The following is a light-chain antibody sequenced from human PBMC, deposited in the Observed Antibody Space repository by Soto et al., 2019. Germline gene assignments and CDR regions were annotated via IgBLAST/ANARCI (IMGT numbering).Light chain of an antibody. CDR2: YNN. CDR3: AAWDDTIKRYV. V-gene: IGLV1-44*01. CDR1: NSNIASNT. Sequence: QSVLTQPPSASETPGQTVSISCSGSNSNIASNTVNWYQHLPGTAPKLLIYYNNQRPSGVPDRFSGSKSGTSASLAISGLQYEDESDYYCAAWDDTIKRYVLGTGNKVTVL. J-gene: IGLJ1*01.